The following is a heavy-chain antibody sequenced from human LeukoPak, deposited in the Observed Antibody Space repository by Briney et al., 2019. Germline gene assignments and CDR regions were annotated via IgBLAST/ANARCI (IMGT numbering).Heavy chain of an antibody. D-gene: IGHD2-2*01. CDR3: AKESCSSRCNFDY. CDR1: GFTFSSYA. J-gene: IGHJ4*02. V-gene: IGHV3-23*01. Sequence: QSGGSLRLSCAASGFTFSSYAMSWARQAPGKGLEWVSAIDTSGGHTYYADSVKGRFTISRDDSENTLYLQMNSLRAEDTAVYYCAKESCSSRCNFDYWGQGTLVTVSS. CDR2: IDTSGGHT.